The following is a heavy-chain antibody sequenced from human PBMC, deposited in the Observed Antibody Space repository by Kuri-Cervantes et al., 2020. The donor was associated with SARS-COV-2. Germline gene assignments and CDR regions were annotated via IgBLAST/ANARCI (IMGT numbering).Heavy chain of an antibody. CDR1: GFTVSSNY. D-gene: IGHD6-13*01. J-gene: IGHJ4*02. V-gene: IGHV3-53*01. CDR2: IYSGGST. CDR3: ARVVGYSSSWYYFDY. Sequence: GGSLRLSCAASGFTVSSNYMSWVRQAPGKELEWVSVIYSGGSTYYADSVKGRFTISRDNSKNTLYLQMSSLRAEDTAVYYCARVVGYSSSWYYFDYWGQGTLVTVSS.